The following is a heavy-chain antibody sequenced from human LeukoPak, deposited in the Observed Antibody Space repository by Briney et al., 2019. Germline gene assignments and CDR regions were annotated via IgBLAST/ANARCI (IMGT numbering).Heavy chain of an antibody. CDR1: GFTFSSYN. Sequence: PGGSLRLSCAASGFTFSSYNMNWVRQAPGKGLEWVSAISGSGGSTYYADSVKGRFTISRDNSKNTLYLQMNSLRAEDTAVYYCAKDRRRQQLGLGNPLLWGQGTLVTVSS. CDR2: ISGSGGST. J-gene: IGHJ4*02. V-gene: IGHV3-23*01. D-gene: IGHD6-13*01. CDR3: AKDRRRQQLGLGNPLL.